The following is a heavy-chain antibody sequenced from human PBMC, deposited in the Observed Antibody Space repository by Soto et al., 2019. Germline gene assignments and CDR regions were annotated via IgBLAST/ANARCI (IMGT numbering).Heavy chain of an antibody. Sequence: PGESLKISCKGSGYSFTSYWIGWARQMPGKGLGWMGIIYPGDSDTRYSPSFQGQVTISADKSISTAYLQWSSLKASDTAMYYCAKTAAGGKNYYGMDVWGQGTTVTVSS. CDR3: AKTAAGGKNYYGMDV. V-gene: IGHV5-51*01. CDR1: GYSFTSYW. J-gene: IGHJ6*02. D-gene: IGHD6-13*01. CDR2: IYPGDSDT.